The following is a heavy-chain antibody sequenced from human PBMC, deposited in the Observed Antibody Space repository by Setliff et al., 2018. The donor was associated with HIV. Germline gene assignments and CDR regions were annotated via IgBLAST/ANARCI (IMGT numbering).Heavy chain of an antibody. CDR1: GFTFSSNA. J-gene: IGHJ3*02. Sequence: GGSLRLSCAASGFTFSSNAMSWVRQSPGKGLEWVSSLRDSGGTTFYVDSVKGRFTISRDNSKNTLYLQMNSLRVEDTAVYHCAKGPYRQWRGTDSFDIWGRGSTVTVSS. CDR3: AKGPYRQWRGTDSFDI. D-gene: IGHD6-19*01. V-gene: IGHV3-23*01. CDR2: LRDSGGTT.